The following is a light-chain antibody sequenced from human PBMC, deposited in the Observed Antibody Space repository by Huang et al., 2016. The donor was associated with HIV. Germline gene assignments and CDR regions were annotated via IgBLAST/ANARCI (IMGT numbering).Light chain of an antibody. CDR3: QQYYSRPQT. V-gene: IGKV4-1*01. CDR2: WGS. CDR1: QSLYSSSTSKDY. Sequence: DIVLTQSPDPLAVFLGEKVTLRCKSSQSLYSSSTSKDYVAWFQQKPGQPPKLLIFWGSTREAGVPDRCTGIGSGTDFTLTISNLGTADVAADYCQQYYSRPQTCGRGTRVEIK. J-gene: IGKJ2*01.